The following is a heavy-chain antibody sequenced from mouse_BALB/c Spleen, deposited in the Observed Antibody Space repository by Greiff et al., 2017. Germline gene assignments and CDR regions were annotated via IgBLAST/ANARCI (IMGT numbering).Heavy chain of an antibody. Sequence: EVQLVESGGGLVQPGGSLKLSCAASGFTFSSYGMSWVRQTPDKRLELVATINSNGGSTYYPDSVKGRFTISRDNAKNTLYLQMSSLKSEDTAMYYCASQVITTATFDYWGQGTTLTVSS. D-gene: IGHD1-2*01. CDR3: ASQVITTATFDY. V-gene: IGHV5-6-3*01. CDR1: GFTFSSYG. CDR2: INSNGGST. J-gene: IGHJ2*01.